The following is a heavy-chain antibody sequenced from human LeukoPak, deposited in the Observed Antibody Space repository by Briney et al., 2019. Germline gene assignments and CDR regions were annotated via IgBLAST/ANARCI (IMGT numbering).Heavy chain of an antibody. J-gene: IGHJ3*02. CDR3: ARHRSYYDYAFDI. CDR2: IYYRGGT. CDR1: GGSLTDYY. V-gene: IGHV4-59*08. Sequence: SETLSLTCTVSGGSLTDYYWTWIRQPPGKGLEWVGYIYYRGGTNYNPSLKSRVTMSVDMSKNQFSLKLSSVTAADAAVYYCARHRSYYDYAFDIWGQGTMVTVSS. D-gene: IGHD3-22*01.